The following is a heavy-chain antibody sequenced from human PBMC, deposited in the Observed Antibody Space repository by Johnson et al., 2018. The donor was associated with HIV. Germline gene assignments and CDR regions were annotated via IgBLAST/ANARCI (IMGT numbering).Heavy chain of an antibody. CDR3: AREGRLGSYLGGVAFDI. Sequence: QVQLVESGGGVVQPGRSLRLSCAASGFTFSSYAMHWVRQAPGKGLEWVAVISYDGSNKYYADSVKGRFTISRDNSKNTLYLQMNSLRAEDTAVYYCAREGRLGSYLGGVAFDIWGQGTMVTLSS. CDR2: ISYDGSNK. CDR1: GFTFSSYA. V-gene: IGHV3-30*04. J-gene: IGHJ3*02. D-gene: IGHD1-26*01.